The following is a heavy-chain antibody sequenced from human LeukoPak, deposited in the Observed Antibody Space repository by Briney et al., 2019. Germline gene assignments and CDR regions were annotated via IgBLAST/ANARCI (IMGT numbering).Heavy chain of an antibody. Sequence: PSETLSLTCTVSGGSISSYYWSGIRQPAGKGLEWIGRIYTSGNTHYDPSLKSRVTMSEDTYKNQLYLKLSSVTAADTAVYYCAILSTVTTSLDYWGKGNMVSVSS. CDR2: IYTSGNT. CDR3: AILSTVTTSLDY. CDR1: GGSISSYY. D-gene: IGHD4-17*01. J-gene: IGHJ4*02. V-gene: IGHV4-4*07.